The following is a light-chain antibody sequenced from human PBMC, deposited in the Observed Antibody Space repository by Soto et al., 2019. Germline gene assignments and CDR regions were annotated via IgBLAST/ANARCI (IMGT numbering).Light chain of an antibody. CDR1: SSDVGSYNY. Sequence: QSVLTQPASASGSPGQSITISCTGTSSDVGSYNYVSWYQQHPGKAPKLMIYDVTNRPSGISNRFSGSKSGNTASLTISGLQAEDEADYYCSSYTSTSTYVFGTGTKVTVL. CDR2: DVT. CDR3: SSYTSTSTYV. J-gene: IGLJ1*01. V-gene: IGLV2-14*01.